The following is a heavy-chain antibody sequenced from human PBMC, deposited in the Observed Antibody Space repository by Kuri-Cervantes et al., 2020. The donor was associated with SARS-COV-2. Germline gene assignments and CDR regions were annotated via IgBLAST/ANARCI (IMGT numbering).Heavy chain of an antibody. CDR2: IIPIFGTA. J-gene: IGHJ6*03. V-gene: IGHV1-69*05. Sequence: SVKVSCTPPPPPPTSYAIRWVRQAPGQGLEWMGGIIPIFGTANYVQKFQGRVTITTDESTSTAYMELSSLRSEDTAVYYCASLLGWYDSSGYYHYYYMDVWGKGTTVTVSS. CDR3: ASLLGWYDSSGYYHYYYMDV. CDR1: PPPPTSYA. D-gene: IGHD3-22*01.